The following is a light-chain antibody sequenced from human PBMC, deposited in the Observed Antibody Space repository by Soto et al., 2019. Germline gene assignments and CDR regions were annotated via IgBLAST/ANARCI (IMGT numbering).Light chain of an antibody. J-gene: IGKJ3*01. CDR3: QQTYSSPLT. CDR1: QSISTY. V-gene: IGKV1-39*01. Sequence: DLQMTQSPSSLSASVGDRVIITCRASQSISTYLNWYQQKPGKAPQLLIYSASSLQSGVPSRFSGSGSGTDFTLTISSLQPEDFATYYCQQTYSSPLTFGPGTKVDIQ. CDR2: SAS.